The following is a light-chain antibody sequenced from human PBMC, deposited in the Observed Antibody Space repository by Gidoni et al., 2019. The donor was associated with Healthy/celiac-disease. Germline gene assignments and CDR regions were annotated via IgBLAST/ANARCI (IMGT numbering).Light chain of an antibody. V-gene: IGKV2-28*01. CDR3: MQALQTPV. CDR1: QSLLHSNGYNY. CDR2: LGS. Sequence: DIVMTQSPLSLPVTPGEPASISCRSSQSLLHSNGYNYLDWYLQKPGQSPQLLIYLGSNRASGVPDRFSGSGSGTVFTLKISRVEAEDVGVYYCMQALQTPVFGPGTKVDIK. J-gene: IGKJ3*01.